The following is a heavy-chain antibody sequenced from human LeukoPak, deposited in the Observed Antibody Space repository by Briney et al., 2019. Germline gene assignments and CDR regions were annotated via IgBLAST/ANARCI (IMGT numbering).Heavy chain of an antibody. Sequence: SETLSLTCAVSGGSISSSSWWSWVRQPPGKGLEWIGEIYHSGSTNYNPSLKSRVTVSVDKSKNQFSLKLSSVTAADTAVYYCARAGPTGGFDYWGQGTLVTVSS. CDR2: IYHSGST. CDR3: ARAGPTGGFDY. D-gene: IGHD1-1*01. V-gene: IGHV4-4*02. J-gene: IGHJ4*02. CDR1: GGSISSSSW.